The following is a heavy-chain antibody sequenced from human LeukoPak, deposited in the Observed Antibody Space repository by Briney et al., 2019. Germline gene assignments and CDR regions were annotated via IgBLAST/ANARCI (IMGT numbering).Heavy chain of an antibody. Sequence: ASVKVSCKASGYTFTSYYMHWVRQAPGQGLEWMGIINPSGGSTSYAQKFQGRVTMTRDTSTSTVYMELSSLRSGDTAVYYCASPGEKDYYFDYWGQGTLVTVSS. CDR3: ASPGEKDYYFDY. V-gene: IGHV1-46*01. D-gene: IGHD3-16*01. CDR2: INPSGGST. CDR1: GYTFTSYY. J-gene: IGHJ4*02.